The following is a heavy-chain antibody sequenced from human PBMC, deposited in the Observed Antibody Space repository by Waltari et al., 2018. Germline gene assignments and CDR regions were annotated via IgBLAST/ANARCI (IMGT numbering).Heavy chain of an antibody. V-gene: IGHV1-3*01. CDR3: ARDPGGAYSSSKDTDLFDY. J-gene: IGHJ4*02. CDR1: GYTFTSYA. CDR2: INAGNGNT. D-gene: IGHD6-13*01. Sequence: QVQLVQSGAEVKKPGASVKVSCKASGYTFTSYAMHWVRKAPGHRLEWMGWINAGNGNTKYSQKFQGRVTITRDTSASTAYMELSSLRSEDTAVYYCARDPGGAYSSSKDTDLFDYWGQGTLVTVSS.